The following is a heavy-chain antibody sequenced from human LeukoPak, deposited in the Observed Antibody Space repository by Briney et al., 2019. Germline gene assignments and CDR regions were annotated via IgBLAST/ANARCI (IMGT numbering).Heavy chain of an antibody. D-gene: IGHD1-26*01. Sequence: GGSLRLSCAASAFAFTSHAMSWVRQAPGKGLEGVSSISGSGGRTYYPDSLRGRFTISRDNSKDTVYLQMNGLTADDTAAYYCARGAALVGTASFIFDYWGPGTLVAVSS. V-gene: IGHV3-23*01. CDR3: ARGAALVGTASFIFDY. J-gene: IGHJ4*02. CDR2: ISGSGGRT. CDR1: AFAFTSHA.